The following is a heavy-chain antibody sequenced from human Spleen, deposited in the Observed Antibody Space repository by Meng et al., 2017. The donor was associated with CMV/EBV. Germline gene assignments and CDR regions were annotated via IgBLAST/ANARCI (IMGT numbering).Heavy chain of an antibody. J-gene: IGHJ5*02. CDR3: ARENDHGQWFDP. V-gene: IGHV5-51*01. CDR1: GYSFTSDW. CDR2: IFPGDSDT. Sequence: GGSLRLSCEASGYSFTSDWIGWVRQMPGKGLEWMGLIFPGDSDTKYSPSFQGQVTISADKSISTAFLQWHSLKASDTAIYYCARENDHGQWFDPWGQGTLVTVSS. D-gene: IGHD1-1*01.